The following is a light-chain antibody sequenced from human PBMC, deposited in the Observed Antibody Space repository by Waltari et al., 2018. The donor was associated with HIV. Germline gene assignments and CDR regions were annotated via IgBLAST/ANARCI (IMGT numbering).Light chain of an antibody. V-gene: IGLV2-14*01. Sequence: QSALTQPASVSGSPGQSITIPCTGTSRDVGGFDFVPWYQQFPGKAPKVVIYDVNNRPSGVSDRFSGSKSGNTASLTISGLQAEDEADYYCDSHTNTFTRVFGTGTRVTVL. CDR1: SRDVGGFDF. J-gene: IGLJ1*01. CDR3: DSHTNTFTRV. CDR2: DVN.